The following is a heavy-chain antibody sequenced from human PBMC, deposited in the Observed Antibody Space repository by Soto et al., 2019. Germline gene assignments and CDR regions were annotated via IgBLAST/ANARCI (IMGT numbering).Heavy chain of an antibody. V-gene: IGHV1-18*01. Sequence: QDQLVQSGGEVKKPGASVKVSCKASGYSFTNYGITWVRQAPGQGFEWMGWISAYNGDTNYAQKLQGRATMTTDSSTSTAYLELRCLISDDTAVYYCARDRGVAPPVAGNTHYYYYMDVWGKGTTVTVSS. CDR3: ARDRGVAPPVAGNTHYYYYMDV. CDR2: ISAYNGDT. J-gene: IGHJ6*03. D-gene: IGHD6-19*01. CDR1: GYSFTNYG.